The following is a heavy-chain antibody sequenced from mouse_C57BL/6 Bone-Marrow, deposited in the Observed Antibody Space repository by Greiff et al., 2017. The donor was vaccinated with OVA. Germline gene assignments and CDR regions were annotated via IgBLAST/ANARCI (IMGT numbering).Heavy chain of an antibody. CDR1: GYTFTSYG. Sequence: QVQLKQSGAELARPGASVKLSCKASGYTFTSYGISWVKQRTGQGLEWIGEIYPRSGNTYYNEKFKGKATLTADKSSSTAYMELRSLTSEDSAVYAGASSLLVRYWYFDVWGTGTAATVSA. D-gene: IGHD1-1*01. CDR2: IYPRSGNT. J-gene: IGHJ1*03. CDR3: ASSLLVRYWYFDV. V-gene: IGHV1-81*01.